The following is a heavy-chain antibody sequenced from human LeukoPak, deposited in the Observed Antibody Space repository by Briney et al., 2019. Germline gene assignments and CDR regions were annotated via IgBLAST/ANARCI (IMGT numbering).Heavy chain of an antibody. V-gene: IGHV4-4*07. D-gene: IGHD2-2*01. J-gene: IGHJ6*03. CDR3: ARTQDCSSTSCYYYYYYMDV. CDR2: IYTSGST. CDR1: GGSISSYY. Sequence: SETLSLTCTVSGGSISSYYWSWIRQPAGKGLEWIGRIYTSGSTNYNPSLKRRVTMSVDTSKNQFSLNLSSVTAADTAVYYCARTQDCSSTSCYYYYYYMDVWGKGTTVTVSS.